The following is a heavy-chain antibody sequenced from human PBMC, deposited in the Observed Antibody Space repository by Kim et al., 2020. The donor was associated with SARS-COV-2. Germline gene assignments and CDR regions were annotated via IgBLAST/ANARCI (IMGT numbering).Heavy chain of an antibody. J-gene: IGHJ4*02. CDR1: GFTFSSYS. CDR3: ARDILEGDYYDSSAGDFDY. Sequence: GGSLRLSCAASGFTFSSYSMNWVRQAPGKGLEWVSSISSSSSYIYYADSVKGRFTISRDNAKNSLYLQMNSLRAEDTAVYYCARDILEGDYYDSSAGDFDYWGQGTLVTVSS. V-gene: IGHV3-21*04. D-gene: IGHD3-22*01. CDR2: ISSSSSYI.